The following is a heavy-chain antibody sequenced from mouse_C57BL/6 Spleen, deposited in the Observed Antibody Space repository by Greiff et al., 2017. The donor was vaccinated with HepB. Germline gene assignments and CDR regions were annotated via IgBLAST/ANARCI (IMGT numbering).Heavy chain of an antibody. CDR1: GYSFTGYY. V-gene: IGHV1-43*01. Sequence: VQLQQSGPELVKPGASVKISCKASGYSFTGYYMHWVKQSSEKSLEWIGEIKPSTGGTSYNQKFKGKATLTVDKSSSTAYMQLKSLTSEDSAVYYCARVATVVATGYFDVWGTGTTVTVSS. CDR2: IKPSTGGT. CDR3: ARVATVVATGYFDV. D-gene: IGHD1-1*01. J-gene: IGHJ1*03.